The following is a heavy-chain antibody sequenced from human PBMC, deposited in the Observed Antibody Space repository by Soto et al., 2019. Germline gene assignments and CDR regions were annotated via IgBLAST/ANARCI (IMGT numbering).Heavy chain of an antibody. D-gene: IGHD6-19*01. J-gene: IGHJ3*01. CDR3: ARVHSSGWYVEPYDA. CDR1: GFKFDDYA. Sequence: EVQLVESGGNLARPGESLRLSCAASGFKFDDYAFHWVRQVPGKGPEWVSGINWNGAYSGYADSVKGRFTISRDNAGNSAYLQMASLRPEDTALYYCARVHSSGWYVEPYDAWGQGTMVTVSS. V-gene: IGHV3-9*01. CDR2: INWNGAYS.